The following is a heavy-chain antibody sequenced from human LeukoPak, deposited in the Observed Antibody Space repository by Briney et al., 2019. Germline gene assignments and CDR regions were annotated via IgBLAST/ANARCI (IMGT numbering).Heavy chain of an antibody. Sequence: SETLSLTCAVYGGSFSGYYRTWLRQSPEKGLEWIGEVNHGGSTKLNPSFKSRVTMSVDTSKNQFSLEVTSVTAADTAVYYCARGRQFLRFLDFWGQGTLVTVSS. V-gene: IGHV4-34*01. J-gene: IGHJ4*02. CDR3: ARGRQFLRFLDF. D-gene: IGHD3-3*01. CDR1: GGSFSGYY. CDR2: VNHGGST.